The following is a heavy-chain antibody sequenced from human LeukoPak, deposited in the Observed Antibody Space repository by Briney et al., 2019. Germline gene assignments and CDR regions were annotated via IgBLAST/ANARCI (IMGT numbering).Heavy chain of an antibody. CDR3: ARDVRGSYYYYYYMDV. CDR1: GYTFTSYY. Sequence: ASVKVSCKASGYTFTSYYMHWVRQAPGQGLEWMGIINPSGGSTSYAQKFQGRVTMTRDTSTSTVYMELSSLRSEDTAVYYCARDVRGSYYYYYYMDVWGKGTTVTVSS. J-gene: IGHJ6*03. V-gene: IGHV1-46*01. CDR2: INPSGGST. D-gene: IGHD1-26*01.